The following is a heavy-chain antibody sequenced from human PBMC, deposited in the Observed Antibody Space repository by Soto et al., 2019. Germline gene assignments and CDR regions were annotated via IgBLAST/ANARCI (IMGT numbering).Heavy chain of an antibody. D-gene: IGHD2-21*01. J-gene: IGHJ6*02. CDR1: GGTFSSYA. Sequence: QVQLVQSGAEVKKPGSSVKVSCKASGGTFSSYAISWVRQAPGQGLEWMGGIIPIFGTANYAQKFQGRVTITADKSTSTAYRELRGLRSEDAAVFYCGRGGWVLLWGGGMDVWGQGTTVTVSS. CDR2: IIPIFGTA. CDR3: GRGGWVLLWGGGMDV. V-gene: IGHV1-69*06.